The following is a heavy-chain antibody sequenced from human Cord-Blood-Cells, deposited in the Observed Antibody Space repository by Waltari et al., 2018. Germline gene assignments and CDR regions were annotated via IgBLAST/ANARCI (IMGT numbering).Heavy chain of an antibody. V-gene: IGHV4-39*01. CDR1: GGSISSSSYY. J-gene: IGHJ4*02. Sequence: QLQLQESGPGLVKPSETLSLTCTVSGGSISSSSYYWGWIRQPPGKGLDWMGSIYYSGRTYYKPSRKCRVTISFDTSKTKFSLKLSSVTAADTAVYYCARPRTTGSSYFDYWGQGTLVTVSS. CDR3: ARPRTTGSSYFDY. CDR2: IYYSGRT. D-gene: IGHD3-10*01.